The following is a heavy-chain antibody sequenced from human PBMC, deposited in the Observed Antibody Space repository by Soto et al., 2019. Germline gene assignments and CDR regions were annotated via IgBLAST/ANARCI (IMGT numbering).Heavy chain of an antibody. CDR3: VCGGNFFVY. J-gene: IGHJ4*02. D-gene: IGHD3-16*01. CDR2: INQDGSER. V-gene: IGHV3-7*01. CDR1: GFTFSTHW. Sequence: EVQLVESGGGLVQPGGSLRLSCAASGFTFSTHWMTWVRQPPGKGLEWVANINQDGSERYYVDSVRGRSTISRDNAKNSLYLQMNSLRAEDTAVYYCVCGGNFFVYWGQGTLVTVSP.